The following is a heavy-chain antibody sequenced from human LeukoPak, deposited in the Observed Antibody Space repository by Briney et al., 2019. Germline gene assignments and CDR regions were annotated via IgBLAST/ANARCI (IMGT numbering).Heavy chain of an antibody. J-gene: IGHJ4*02. D-gene: IGHD1-26*01. CDR1: GGSISSSSYY. V-gene: IGHV4-39*01. CDR2: VYHIGTT. CDR3: VRRVVGAHCDY. Sequence: PSETLSLTCTVSGGSISSSSYYWDWIRQPPGKGLEWIGSVYHIGTTYYNPSLKSRVTISVDTAKNQFSLRLSSVTAADSAVYYCVRRVVGAHCDYWGQGTLVTVSS.